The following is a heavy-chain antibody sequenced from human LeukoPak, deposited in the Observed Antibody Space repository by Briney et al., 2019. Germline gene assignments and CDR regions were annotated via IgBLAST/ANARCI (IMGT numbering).Heavy chain of an antibody. Sequence: GGSLRLSCAASGFTFSSYEMNWVRQAPGKGLEWVSTISNSDGNTHYADSVKGRFTISRDNSKNTLYLQMNSLRAEDTAVYYCAKQMKDCSSTSCYVHYYYYMDVWGKGTTVTISS. CDR3: AKQMKDCSSTSCYVHYYYYMDV. V-gene: IGHV3-23*01. CDR1: GFTFSSYE. D-gene: IGHD2-2*01. CDR2: ISNSDGNT. J-gene: IGHJ6*03.